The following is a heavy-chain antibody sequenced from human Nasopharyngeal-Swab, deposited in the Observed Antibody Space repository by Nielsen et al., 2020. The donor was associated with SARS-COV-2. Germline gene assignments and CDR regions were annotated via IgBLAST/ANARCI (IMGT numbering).Heavy chain of an antibody. V-gene: IGHV3-23*01. CDR1: GFTFSSHS. CDR3: AKGSAAMDL. D-gene: IGHD2-2*03. J-gene: IGHJ3*01. Sequence: GESLKISCAGSGFTFSSHSMTWVRQAPGKGLEWVSVITGATGKTYYLDSVKGRFTISRDNSRNTLYLQMDSLSVEDTAVYYCAKGSAAMDLWGRGTMVTVSS. CDR2: ITGATGKT.